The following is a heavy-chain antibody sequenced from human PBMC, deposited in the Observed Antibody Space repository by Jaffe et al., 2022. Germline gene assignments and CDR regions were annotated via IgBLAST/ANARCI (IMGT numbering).Heavy chain of an antibody. CDR3: TRDGGGKWNGGNPEAFDI. Sequence: EVQLVESGGGLVQPGRSLRLSCIASGFTFGDYAMSWVRQAPGKGLEWVAFIRSKTYGGTTEYAASVKGRFTISRDDSNSIAYLQMNSLKTEDTAVYYCTRDGGGKWNGGNPEAFDIWGQGTMVTVSS. J-gene: IGHJ3*02. CDR1: GFTFGDYA. D-gene: IGHD1-1*01. V-gene: IGHV3-49*04. CDR2: IRSKTYGGTT.